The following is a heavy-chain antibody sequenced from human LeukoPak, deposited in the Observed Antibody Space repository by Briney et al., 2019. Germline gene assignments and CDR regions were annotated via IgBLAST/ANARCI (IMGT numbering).Heavy chain of an antibody. J-gene: IGHJ4*02. Sequence: GESLKISCKGSGYSFTSYWIGWVRQMPGKGLEWMGIIYPGDPDTRYSPSFQGQVTISADKSISTAYLQWSSLKASDTAMYYCARHKGDFWSGYPWYFGYWGQGTLVTVSS. CDR3: ARHKGDFWSGYPWYFGY. CDR1: GYSFTSYW. D-gene: IGHD3-3*01. V-gene: IGHV5-51*01. CDR2: IYPGDPDT.